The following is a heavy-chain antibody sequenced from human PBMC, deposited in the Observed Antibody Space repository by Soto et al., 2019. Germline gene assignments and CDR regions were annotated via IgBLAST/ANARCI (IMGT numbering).Heavy chain of an antibody. D-gene: IGHD3-3*01. CDR2: IYYSGST. Sequence: PSETLSLTCAVSGGSISSGCYSWSWIRQPPGKGLEWIGYIYYSGSTYYNPSLKSRVTISVDTSKNQFSLKLSSVTAADTAVYYCARGRITIFGVVPDAFDIWGQGTMVTVSS. CDR3: ARGRITIFGVVPDAFDI. V-gene: IGHV4-31*11. CDR1: GGSISSGCYS. J-gene: IGHJ3*02.